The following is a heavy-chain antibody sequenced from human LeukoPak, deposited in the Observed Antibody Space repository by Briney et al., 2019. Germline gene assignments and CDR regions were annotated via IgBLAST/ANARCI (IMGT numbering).Heavy chain of an antibody. CDR2: INHSGST. D-gene: IGHD3-10*01. CDR1: GGSFSGYY. V-gene: IGHV4-34*01. Sequence: PSETLSLTCAVYGGSFSGYYWSWIRQPPGKGLEWIGEINHSGSTNYNPSLKSRVTISVDTSKNQFSLKLSSVTAADTAVYYCARGPGSYLYYYYGMDVWGQGTTVTVSS. CDR3: ARGPGSYLYYYYGMDV. J-gene: IGHJ6*02.